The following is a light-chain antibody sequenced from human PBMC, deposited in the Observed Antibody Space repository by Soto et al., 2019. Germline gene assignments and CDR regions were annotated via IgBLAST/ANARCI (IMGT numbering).Light chain of an antibody. CDR3: AAWDDSLNGPV. Sequence: QSVLSQPPSASGTPGQRVTISCSGSSSNIGKNNVNWYQQLPGTAPKLLIYSHNQRPSGVPDRFSGSKSGTSASLAISGLQSEDEADYYCAAWDDSLNGPVFGGGTKLTVL. CDR2: SHN. J-gene: IGLJ2*01. CDR1: SSNIGKNN. V-gene: IGLV1-44*01.